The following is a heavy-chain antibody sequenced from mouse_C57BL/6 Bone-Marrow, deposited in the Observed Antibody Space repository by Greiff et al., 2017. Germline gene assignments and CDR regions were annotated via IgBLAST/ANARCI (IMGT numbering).Heavy chain of an antibody. CDR2: IYPGDGDT. D-gene: IGHD2-2*01. CDR1: GYAFSSYW. V-gene: IGHV1-80*01. J-gene: IGHJ2*01. CDR3: AREGLSGLWLRRRTDYFDY. Sequence: QVQLKESGAELVKPGASVKISCKASGYAFSSYWMNWVKQRPGKGLEWIGQIYPGDGDTNYNGKFKGKATLTADNSSSTAYMQLSSLTSEDSAVYFCAREGLSGLWLRRRTDYFDYWGQGTTLTVSS.